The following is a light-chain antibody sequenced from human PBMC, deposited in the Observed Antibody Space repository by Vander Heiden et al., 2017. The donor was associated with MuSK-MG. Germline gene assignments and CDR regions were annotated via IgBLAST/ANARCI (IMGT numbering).Light chain of an antibody. Sequence: VVLTQSPGALSLSPGERATLSCRASQRVSHDYLAWYQQKPGQSPRLLIYAASSRANGIPDRFSGSGSGTDFTLTINRREPEDFAVYYWQQDYKSYTFGQGTKLEIK. J-gene: IGKJ2*01. CDR3: QQDYKSYT. CDR1: QRVSHDY. V-gene: IGKV3-20*01. CDR2: AAS.